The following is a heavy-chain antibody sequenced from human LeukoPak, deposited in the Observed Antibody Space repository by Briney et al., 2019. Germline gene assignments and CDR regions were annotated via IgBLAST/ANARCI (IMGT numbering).Heavy chain of an antibody. J-gene: IGHJ4*02. CDR2: ISSSGSTK. Sequence: GGSLRLSCAASGFTFSDYYMSWIRQAPGKGLEWVSYISSSGSTKYYADSVKGRFTISRDNAKNSLYLQMNSLRAEDTAVYYCAKSGARILEWLLYQYYFDYWGQGTLVTVSS. CDR1: GFTFSDYY. D-gene: IGHD3-3*01. V-gene: IGHV3-11*01. CDR3: AKSGARILEWLLYQYYFDY.